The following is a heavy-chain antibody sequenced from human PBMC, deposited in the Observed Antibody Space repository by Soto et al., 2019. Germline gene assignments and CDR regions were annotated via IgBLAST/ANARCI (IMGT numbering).Heavy chain of an antibody. CDR3: AKGTMVRGVYPLDY. V-gene: IGHV3-23*01. J-gene: IGHJ4*02. D-gene: IGHD3-10*01. CDR2: ISASGSSK. Sequence: PGGSLRLSCAASGFTFSSYTMTWVRQAPGKGLEWVSCISASGSSKYEADSVKGRFTISRDNSKNTVYLQMNRLRAEDTAIYYCAKGTMVRGVYPLDYWGQGTLVTVSS. CDR1: GFTFSSYT.